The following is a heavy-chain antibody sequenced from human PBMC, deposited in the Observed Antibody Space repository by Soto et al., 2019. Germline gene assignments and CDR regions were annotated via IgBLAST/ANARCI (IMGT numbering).Heavy chain of an antibody. CDR3: VRHFATRFYYGSGSYYNYYYGMDV. CDR1: GYSFTSYS. Sequence: PGESLKISCEGSGYSFTSYSISWVRQVPGKGLEWMGGIDPSDSYTNYSQSFQGHVTISADKSISTAYLQWSSLKASDTAMYYCVRHFATRFYYGSGSYYNYYYGMDVWGHGTTVTVSS. D-gene: IGHD3-10*01. V-gene: IGHV5-10-1*01. CDR2: IDPSDSYT. J-gene: IGHJ6*02.